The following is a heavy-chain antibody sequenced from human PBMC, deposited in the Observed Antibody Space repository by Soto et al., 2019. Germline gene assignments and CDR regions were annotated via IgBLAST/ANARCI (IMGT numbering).Heavy chain of an antibody. CDR2: IYYSGSS. CDR1: GGSISDGYY. D-gene: IGHD3-16*01. CDR3: TRGGEKSPRYYDF. J-gene: IGHJ4*02. V-gene: IGHV4-30-4*08. Sequence: SETLPLTCSVSGGSISDGYYWSLIRQSPEKGLEWIGYIYYSGSSYSNPALQSRLSMSLDTSKNQFSLKLRSVTAADTAVYYCTRGGEKSPRYYDFCSKGALVPVS.